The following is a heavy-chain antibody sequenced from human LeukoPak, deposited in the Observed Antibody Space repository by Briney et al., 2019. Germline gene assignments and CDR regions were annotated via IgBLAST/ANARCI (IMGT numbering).Heavy chain of an antibody. CDR2: INPNGGST. CDR3: AGSFSTRYPFGRAAAGRYHFDY. Sequence: ASVKVSCKASGYTFTSYYIHWVRQAPGQGLKWMGIINPNGGSTSYAQKFQGRVTMTTDTSTNTAYMELSSLRSEDTAVYYCAGSFSTRYPFGRAAAGRYHFDYWGQRTLVTVSS. J-gene: IGHJ4*02. V-gene: IGHV1-46*01. CDR1: GYTFTSYY. D-gene: IGHD6-13*01.